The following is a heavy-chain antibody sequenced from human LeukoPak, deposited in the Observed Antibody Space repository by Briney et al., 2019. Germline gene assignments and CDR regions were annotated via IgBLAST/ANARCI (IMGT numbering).Heavy chain of an antibody. D-gene: IGHD6-13*01. CDR3: ARDQDSSSWLYFDY. Sequence: SETLSLTCTVSGGSISSSSYYWGWIRQPPGKGLEWIGSIYYSGSTYYNPSLKSRVTISVDKSKNQFSLKLSSVTAADTAVYYCARDQDSSSWLYFDYWGQGTLVTVSS. CDR1: GGSISSSSYY. V-gene: IGHV4-39*07. J-gene: IGHJ4*02. CDR2: IYYSGST.